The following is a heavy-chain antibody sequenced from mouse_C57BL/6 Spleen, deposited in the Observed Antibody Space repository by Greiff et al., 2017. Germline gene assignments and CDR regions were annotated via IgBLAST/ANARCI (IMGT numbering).Heavy chain of an antibody. J-gene: IGHJ3*01. CDR3: ASYDGTPFAY. CDR2: IDPSDSET. V-gene: IGHV1-52*01. CDR1: GFTFTSYW. Sequence: VQLQQSGAELVRPGSSVKLSCTASGFTFTSYWMHWVKQRPIQGLEWIGKIDPSDSETHYNQQFKDKATLTVDKSSSTAYMQLNSLTSADSAVYYCASYDGTPFAYWGQGTLVTVSA. D-gene: IGHD1-1*01.